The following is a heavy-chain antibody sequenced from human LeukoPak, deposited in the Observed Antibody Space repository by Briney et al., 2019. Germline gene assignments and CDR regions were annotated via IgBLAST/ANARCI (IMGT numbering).Heavy chain of an antibody. J-gene: IGHJ4*02. V-gene: IGHV3-53*01. D-gene: IGHD2-21*02. Sequence: GGSLRLSCAASGFSVSNTYMSWVRQAPGKGLEWVSTIYSGGNTYYADSVKGRFTISRDNSKNTLYLQMNRLRPEDTAVYYCARGTVTAPDYWGQGTLVTVSS. CDR2: IYSGGNT. CDR1: GFSVSNTY. CDR3: ARGTVTAPDY.